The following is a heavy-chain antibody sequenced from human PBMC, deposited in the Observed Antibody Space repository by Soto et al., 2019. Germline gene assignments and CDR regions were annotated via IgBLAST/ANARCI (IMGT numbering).Heavy chain of an antibody. D-gene: IGHD3-22*01. V-gene: IGHV4-59*01. CDR3: ARDHSSGWVNWFDP. CDR1: GGPISSYD. CDR2: MYSSGAT. Sequence: PSETLSLTCTVSGGPISSYDWSWIRQAPGKKLEWIGYMYSSGATNYNPSLKSRVTMSRDTSKNQFSLKLSSVTTADTAVYYCARDHSSGWVNWFDPWGQGTLVTVSS. J-gene: IGHJ5*02.